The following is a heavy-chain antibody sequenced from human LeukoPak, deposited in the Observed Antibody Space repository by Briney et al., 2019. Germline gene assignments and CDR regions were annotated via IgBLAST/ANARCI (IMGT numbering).Heavy chain of an antibody. D-gene: IGHD3-22*01. V-gene: IGHV3-23*01. CDR2: ISGSGVTT. CDR3: ARGGRGSAAVVAPRSFDI. J-gene: IGHJ3*02. CDR1: GFTFSSYA. Sequence: GGSLRLSCIASGFTFSSYAMGWVRQAPGKGLDWVSAISGSGVTTHYAGSVQGRFSISRDISKNTLYLQMNSLRAEDSTLYYCARGGRGSAAVVAPRSFDIWGQGTMVTVSS.